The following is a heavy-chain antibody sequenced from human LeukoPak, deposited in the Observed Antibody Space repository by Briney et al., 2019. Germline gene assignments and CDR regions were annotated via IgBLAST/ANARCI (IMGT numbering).Heavy chain of an antibody. CDR3: VRDNRSYNFDY. CDR2: IKSDGSST. D-gene: IGHD1-26*01. V-gene: IGHV3-74*01. CDR1: GFTFGRYW. J-gene: IGHJ4*02. Sequence: PGGSLRLSCAASGFTFGRYWMHWVRQAPGKGLVWVSCIKSDGSSTSLADSAKGRFTISRDNAKNTVYLQMNSLRAEDTAVYYCVRDNRSYNFDYWGQGTLVTVSS.